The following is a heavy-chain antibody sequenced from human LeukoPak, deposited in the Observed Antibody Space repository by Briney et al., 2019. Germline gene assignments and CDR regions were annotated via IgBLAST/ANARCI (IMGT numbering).Heavy chain of an antibody. CDR3: AREGKYSSGFQH. J-gene: IGHJ1*01. CDR1: GFTFSDYY. Sequence: PGGSLRLSCAASGFTFSDYYMTWIRQAPGKGLEWVSSISSSSSYIYYADSVKGRFTISRDNAKNSLYLQMNSLRAEDTAVYYCAREGKYSSGFQHWGQGTLVTVSS. D-gene: IGHD6-19*01. V-gene: IGHV3-11*06. CDR2: ISSSSSYI.